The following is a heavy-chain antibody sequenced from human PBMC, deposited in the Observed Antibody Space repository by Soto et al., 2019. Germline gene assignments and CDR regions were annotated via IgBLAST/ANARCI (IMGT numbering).Heavy chain of an antibody. CDR1: GFTFRSSW. CDR3: ARGPTGWYGYDY. V-gene: IGHV3-74*01. D-gene: IGHD6-19*01. Sequence: EVQLVESGGGFVQPGGSLRLSCVASGFTFRSSWMHWVRQAPGKGLVWVSRINSDATTKNYADYVQGRFTIARDNAENTLYLQMDSLTAEDTAVYYCARGPTGWYGYDYWGQGTLVTVSS. J-gene: IGHJ4*02. CDR2: INSDATTK.